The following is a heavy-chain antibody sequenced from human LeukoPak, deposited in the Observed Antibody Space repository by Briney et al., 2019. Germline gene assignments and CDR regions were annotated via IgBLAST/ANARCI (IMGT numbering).Heavy chain of an antibody. CDR3: ARDLWSGGNWFDP. Sequence: ASVKVSCKASGYTFTNYVISWVRQAPGQGIEWMGWISGYNGNTKYGQKFQGRVTMTTDTSTSTAYMELRSLRSDDTAVYYCARDLWSGGNWFDPWGQGTLVTVSS. J-gene: IGHJ5*02. CDR1: GYTFTNYV. CDR2: ISGYNGNT. D-gene: IGHD3-3*01. V-gene: IGHV1-18*01.